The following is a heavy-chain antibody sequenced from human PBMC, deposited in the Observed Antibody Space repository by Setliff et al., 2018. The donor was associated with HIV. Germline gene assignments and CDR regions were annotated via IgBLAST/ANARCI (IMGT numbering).Heavy chain of an antibody. CDR1: GFTLRSYA. J-gene: IGHJ4*02. CDR3: AKDDSGSPQWGGYFDS. D-gene: IGHD6-25*01. V-gene: IGHV3-23*01. CDR2: ISGAGATT. Sequence: GGSLRLSCEASGFTLRSYAMYWVRQAPGKGLEWVAGISGAGATTYYADSVKGRFTISRDNSKDTLYLQMDSLRPDDTAVYYCAKDDSGSPQWGGYFDSWGQGTLVTVSS.